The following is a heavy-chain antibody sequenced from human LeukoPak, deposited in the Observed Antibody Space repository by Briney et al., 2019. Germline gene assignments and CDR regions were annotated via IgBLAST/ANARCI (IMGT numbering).Heavy chain of an antibody. V-gene: IGHV3-7*05. J-gene: IGHJ4*02. D-gene: IGHD2-2*01. CDR2: IKQDGSDK. Sequence: GGSLRLSCAASGFTFSSYWMSWVRQAPGEGLEWVANIKQDGSDKYYVDSVKGRFTISRDNAENPVFLQMNSLRAEDTAVYYCARGGTTTWVEDYWGQGTLVTVSS. CDR3: ARGGTTTWVEDY. CDR1: GFTFSSYW.